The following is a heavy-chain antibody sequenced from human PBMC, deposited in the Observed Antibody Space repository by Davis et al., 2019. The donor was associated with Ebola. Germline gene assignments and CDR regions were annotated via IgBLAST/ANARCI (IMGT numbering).Heavy chain of an antibody. V-gene: IGHV4-39*01. J-gene: IGHJ4*02. Sequence: MPGGSLRPSCTVSGGSISSSSYYWGWIRQPPGKGLEWIGSIYYSGSTYYNPSLKSRVTISVDTSKNQFSLKLSSVTAADTAVYYCARHTNYIWGSYDHWGQGTLVTVSS. D-gene: IGHD3-16*01. CDR2: IYYSGST. CDR3: ARHTNYIWGSYDH. CDR1: GGSISSSSYY.